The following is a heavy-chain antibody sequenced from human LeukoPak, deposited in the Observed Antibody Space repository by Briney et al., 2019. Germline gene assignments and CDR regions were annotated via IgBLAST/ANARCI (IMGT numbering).Heavy chain of an antibody. Sequence: GGSLRLSCAASGFTFSSYAMSWVRQAPGKGLEWVSAISGSGGSTYYADSVKGRFTTSRDNSKNTLYLQMNSLRAKDTAVYYCAKSWGFGELFGALFLFDYWGQGTLVTVSS. CDR1: GFTFSSYA. CDR2: ISGSGGST. V-gene: IGHV3-23*01. CDR3: AKSWGFGELFGALFLFDY. D-gene: IGHD3-16*01. J-gene: IGHJ4*02.